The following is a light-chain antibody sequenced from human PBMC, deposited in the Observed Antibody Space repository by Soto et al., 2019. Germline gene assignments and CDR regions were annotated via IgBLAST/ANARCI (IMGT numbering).Light chain of an antibody. J-gene: IGKJ4*01. V-gene: IGKV1-39*01. Sequence: DIQMTQSPSSLSASVGDRVTITCRASQSISSYLNWYQQKPGKAPKLLIYAASSLQSRVPSRISGSGSGTDFTLTISSLQPEDFATYYCQQSYSTPPTFGGGTKVEIK. CDR1: QSISSY. CDR2: AAS. CDR3: QQSYSTPPT.